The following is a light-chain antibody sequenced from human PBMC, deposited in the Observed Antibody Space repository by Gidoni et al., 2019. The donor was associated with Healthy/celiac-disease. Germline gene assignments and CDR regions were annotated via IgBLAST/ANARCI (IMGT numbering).Light chain of an antibody. Sequence: DIQMTQSPSSLSASVGDRVTITCQASQDISNYLNWYQQKPGKAPKLLIYDASNLETGVPSRFSGSGSGTDFTFTISSLQPEDIATYYCQQYGNLPGVTFGGGTKVEIK. CDR1: QDISNY. V-gene: IGKV1-33*01. CDR2: DAS. J-gene: IGKJ4*01. CDR3: QQYGNLPGVT.